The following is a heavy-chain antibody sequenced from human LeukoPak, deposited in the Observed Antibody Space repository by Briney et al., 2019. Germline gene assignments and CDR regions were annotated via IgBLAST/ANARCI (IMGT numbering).Heavy chain of an antibody. V-gene: IGHV1-2*02. CDR2: INPNGGGT. CDR1: GYTFTGYY. D-gene: IGHD1-26*01. J-gene: IGHJ4*02. CDR3: AREDSGTYDY. Sequence: ASVKVSCKASGYTFTGYYMHWVRQAPGQGLEWMGWINPNGGGTNYAQQFQGRVTMTSDTSISTAYMELSRLRSDDTAVYYCAREDSGTYDYWGQGTLVTVSS.